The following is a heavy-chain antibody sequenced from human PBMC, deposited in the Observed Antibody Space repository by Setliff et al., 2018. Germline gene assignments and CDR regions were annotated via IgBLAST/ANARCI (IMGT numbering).Heavy chain of an antibody. Sequence: SETLSLTFSVSGDFISSHLYFWSWIRQPAGKGLEWIGDIYIRGIINYNPSLKSRTTIPIDTSKTQFSLILSSVTAADTAMYFCARGRVDSGSYNDLGYFDDWGKGTLVT. J-gene: IGHJ4*02. CDR1: GDFISSHLYF. D-gene: IGHD1-26*01. CDR3: ARGRVDSGSYNDLGYFDD. V-gene: IGHV4-61*09. CDR2: IYIRGII.